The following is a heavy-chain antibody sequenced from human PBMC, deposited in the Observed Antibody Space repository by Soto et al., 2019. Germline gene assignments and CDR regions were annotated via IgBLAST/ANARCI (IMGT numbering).Heavy chain of an antibody. V-gene: IGHV4-34*01. CDR3: ARGASGSKPASGRAFDL. J-gene: IGHJ2*01. Sequence: QVQLQQWGAGLLKPSETLSLTCAVYGGSFSGYYWSWIRQPPGRGLEWIGEINHSGSTNYNPSLKSRVTIAVDTSKNQFSLKLSPVTAADTAVYYCARGASGSKPASGRAFDLWGRGTLVTVSS. CDR1: GGSFSGYY. CDR2: INHSGST. D-gene: IGHD1-26*01.